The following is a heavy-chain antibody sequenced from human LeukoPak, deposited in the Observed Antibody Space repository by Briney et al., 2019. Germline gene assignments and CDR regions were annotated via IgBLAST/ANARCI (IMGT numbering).Heavy chain of an antibody. J-gene: IGHJ4*02. CDR3: ARPYGRSAYYHGGFDY. V-gene: IGHV3-23*01. D-gene: IGHD3-22*01. CDR2: ISGSGGNP. Sequence: GGSLRLSCAASGFTFSTYGMSWVRQAPGKGLEWVSAISGSGGNPYYADSVKGRFTISRDNSKNTLYLQMNSLRAEDTALYYCARPYGRSAYYHGGFDYRGQGTLVTVSS. CDR1: GFTFSTYG.